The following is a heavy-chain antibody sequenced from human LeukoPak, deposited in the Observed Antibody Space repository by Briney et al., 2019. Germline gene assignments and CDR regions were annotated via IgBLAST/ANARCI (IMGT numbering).Heavy chain of an antibody. V-gene: IGHV4-59*12. Sequence: KPSETLSLTCTVSGGSISSYYWTWIRQPPGKELEWIGYIYYSGTTNYNPSFDKSRVTISPDTSKNQFSLKLSSVTAADTAVYYCARVWSGYLSRIGYYYMDVWGKGTTVTVSS. CDR2: IYYSGTT. D-gene: IGHD3-3*01. CDR3: ARVWSGYLSRIGYYYMDV. CDR1: GGSISSYY. J-gene: IGHJ6*03.